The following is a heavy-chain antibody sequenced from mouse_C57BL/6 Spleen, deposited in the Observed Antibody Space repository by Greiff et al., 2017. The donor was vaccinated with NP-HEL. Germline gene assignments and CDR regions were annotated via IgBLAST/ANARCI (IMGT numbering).Heavy chain of an antibody. V-gene: IGHV5-9*01. D-gene: IGHD4-1*01. CDR3: ATGTDFDY. J-gene: IGHJ2*01. CDR2: ISGGGGNT. CDR1: GFTFSSYT. Sequence: EVQVVESGGGLVKPGGSLKLSCAASGFTFSSYTMSWVRQTPEKRLEWVATISGGGGNTYYPDSVKGRFTISRDNAKNTLYLQMSSLRSEDTALYYCATGTDFDYWGQGTTLTVSS.